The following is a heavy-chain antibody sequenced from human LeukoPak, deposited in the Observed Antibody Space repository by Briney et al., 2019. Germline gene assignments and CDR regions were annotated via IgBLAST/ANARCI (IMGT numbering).Heavy chain of an antibody. CDR2: ISYDGINK. CDR3: ARARIRAVAGSGYFDY. V-gene: IGHV3-30*04. D-gene: IGHD6-19*01. J-gene: IGHJ4*02. Sequence: GGSLRLSCAASEFTFSSYVMHWVRQAPGKGLEWVAVISYDGINKYYADSVNGRFTISRDNSKNTLYLQMNSLRDEDTAVYYCARARIRAVAGSGYFDYWGQGTLVTVSS. CDR1: EFTFSSYV.